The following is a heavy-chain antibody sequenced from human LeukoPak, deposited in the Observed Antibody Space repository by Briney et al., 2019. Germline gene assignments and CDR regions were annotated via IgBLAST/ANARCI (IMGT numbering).Heavy chain of an antibody. J-gene: IGHJ1*01. CDR2: IYYSGST. CDR1: GGSINNYY. V-gene: IGHV4-59*01. D-gene: IGHD3-22*01. CDR3: ARDHYYDSSGYTFRH. Sequence: SETLSLTCTVSGGSINNYYWSWIRQPPGKGLEWIGYIYYSGSTSYNPSLKSRVTISVDTSKNQFSLRLNSVTAADTAVYYCARDHYYDSSGYTFRHWGQGTLVTVSS.